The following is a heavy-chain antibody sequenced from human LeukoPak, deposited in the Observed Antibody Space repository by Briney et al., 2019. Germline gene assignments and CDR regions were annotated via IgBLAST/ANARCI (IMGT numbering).Heavy chain of an antibody. J-gene: IGHJ3*02. CDR2: IIPIFGTP. D-gene: IGHD4-17*01. CDR3: TRGLREDAFDI. V-gene: IGHV1-69*06. Sequence: RASVKVSCKTAGGTFSSYAINWVRKAPGQVLEWMGGIIPIFGTPNYSQKFQGRVTITADKSTSTAYMELSSLRSEDTAVYYCTRGLREDAFDIWGQGTMVTVSS. CDR1: GGTFSSYA.